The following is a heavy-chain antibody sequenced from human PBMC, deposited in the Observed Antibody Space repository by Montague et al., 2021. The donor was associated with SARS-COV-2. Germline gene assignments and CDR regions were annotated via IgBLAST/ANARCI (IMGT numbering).Heavy chain of an antibody. V-gene: IGHV4-39*01. CDR2: IYYSGST. CDR3: ARLVWFGELSSENWFDP. Sequence: ETLSLTCTVSGGSISSSSNYWGWIRQPPGKGLEWIGSIYYSGSTYYNSSLKSRVTISVDTSKNQFSLKLNSVTAADTAVYCCARLVWFGELSSENWFDPWGQGTLVTVSS. J-gene: IGHJ5*02. CDR1: GGSISSSSNY. D-gene: IGHD3-10*01.